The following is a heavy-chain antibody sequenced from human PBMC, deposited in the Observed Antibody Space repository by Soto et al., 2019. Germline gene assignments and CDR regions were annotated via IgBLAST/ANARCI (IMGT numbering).Heavy chain of an antibody. CDR1: GFIFSNAW. CDR3: VQYGSGSYSSDY. V-gene: IGHV3-15*01. Sequence: EVQMVESGGGLVKPGESLTVSCAAFGFIFSNAWMAWFRQAPGKGLEWVGRIKPKTEGETTDYAAPVRGRFTISRDDSKNTLYLHMNKLKTEDTADYYCVQYGSGSYSSDYWGQGTLVTVSS. J-gene: IGHJ4*02. CDR2: IKPKTEGETT. D-gene: IGHD3-10*01.